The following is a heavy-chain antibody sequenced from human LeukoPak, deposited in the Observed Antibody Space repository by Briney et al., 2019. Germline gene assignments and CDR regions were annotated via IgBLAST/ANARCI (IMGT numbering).Heavy chain of an antibody. J-gene: IGHJ4*02. CDR1: GGSISSSSYY. CDR2: IYYSGST. Sequence: SETLSLTCTVSGGSISSSSYYWAWIRQPPGKGLEWIGSIYYSGSTYYNPSLTSRVTISVDTSKNQFSLNLRSLTAAGTAVYYCATYNSENVGDDYWGQGTLVTVSS. D-gene: IGHD1-14*01. CDR3: ATYNSENVGDDY. V-gene: IGHV4-39*01.